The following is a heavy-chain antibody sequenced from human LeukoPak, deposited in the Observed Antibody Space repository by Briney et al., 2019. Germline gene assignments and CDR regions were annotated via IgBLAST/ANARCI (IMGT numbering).Heavy chain of an antibody. J-gene: IGHJ4*02. CDR2: ISGSGGST. CDR1: GFTFSSYA. Sequence: PGVSLRLSCAASGFTFSSYAMSWVRQAPGKGLEWVSAISGSGGSTYYADSVKGRFTIYRDNSKNTLYLQMNSLRAEDTAVYYCAKGPHCSGGSCYPIDYWGQGTLVTVSS. CDR3: AKGPHCSGGSCYPIDY. D-gene: IGHD2-15*01. V-gene: IGHV3-23*01.